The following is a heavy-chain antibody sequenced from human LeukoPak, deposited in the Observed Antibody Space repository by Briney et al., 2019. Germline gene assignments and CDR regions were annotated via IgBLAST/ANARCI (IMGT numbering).Heavy chain of an antibody. CDR3: AKMVRDYYGSGSRDY. Sequence: GGSLRLSCAASGFTFSSYGMSWVRQAPGKGLEWVAVISYDGSNKYYADSVKGRFTISRDNSKNTLYLQMNSLRAEDTAVYYCAKMVRDYYGSGSRDYWGQGTLVTVSS. CDR2: ISYDGSNK. V-gene: IGHV3-30*18. J-gene: IGHJ4*02. D-gene: IGHD3-10*01. CDR1: GFTFSSYG.